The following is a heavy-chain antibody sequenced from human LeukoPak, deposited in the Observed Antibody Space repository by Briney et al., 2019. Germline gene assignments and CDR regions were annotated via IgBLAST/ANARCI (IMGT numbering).Heavy chain of an antibody. V-gene: IGHV3-23*01. CDR3: AKAPISSWGNDF. J-gene: IGHJ4*02. CDR1: GFTFSTHA. Sequence: GGSLRLSCAASGFTFSTHAMSWARQAPGKGLEWVSAISGSGGSTYYADSVKGRFTISRDNSNNTLYLQVNSLRAEDTGVYYCAKAPISSWGNDFWGQGTLVTVSS. D-gene: IGHD6-6*01. CDR2: ISGSGGST.